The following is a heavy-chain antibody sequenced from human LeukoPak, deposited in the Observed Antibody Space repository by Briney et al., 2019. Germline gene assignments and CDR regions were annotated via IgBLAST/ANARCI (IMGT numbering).Heavy chain of an antibody. CDR3: ARVNGRSWYAWP. V-gene: IGHV3-74*01. CDR1: GFTFSSYW. J-gene: IGHJ5*02. Sequence: PGGSLRLSCAASGFTFSSYWMHWVRQAPGKGLVWVSRINSDGITTYYADSVKGRFTISRDNSKNTLYLQMNSLRAEDTAVYYCARVNGRSWYAWPWGQGTLVTVSS. CDR2: INSDGITT. D-gene: IGHD6-13*01.